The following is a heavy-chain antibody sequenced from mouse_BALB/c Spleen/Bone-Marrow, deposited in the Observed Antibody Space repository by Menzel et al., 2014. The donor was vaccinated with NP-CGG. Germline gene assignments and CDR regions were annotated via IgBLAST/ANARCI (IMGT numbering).Heavy chain of an antibody. CDR3: ARYDGYSDNAMDY. V-gene: IGHV7-3*02. Sequence: EVKLVESGGGLVQPGSSLRLSCAPSGFTFXDYYMNWVRQPPGKALEWLGFIRNKANGYTTEFSASVKGRFTIPRDNSQSILYLQMNTLRAEDSATYYCARYDGYSDNAMDYWGQGTSVTVSS. J-gene: IGHJ4*01. CDR1: GFTFXDYY. D-gene: IGHD2-3*01. CDR2: IRNKANGYTT.